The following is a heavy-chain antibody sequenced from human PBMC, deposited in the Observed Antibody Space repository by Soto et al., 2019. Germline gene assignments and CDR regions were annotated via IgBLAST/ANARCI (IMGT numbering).Heavy chain of an antibody. Sequence: SVKVSCKVSGYTLTELSMHWVRQAPGKGLEWMGGFDPEDGETIYAQKFQGRVTMTEDTSTDTAYMELSSLRSEDTAVYYCATDHHPYGEYVVSWFDPWGQGTLVTVSS. J-gene: IGHJ5*02. V-gene: IGHV1-24*01. CDR1: GYTLTELS. CDR3: ATDHHPYGEYVVSWFDP. D-gene: IGHD4-17*01. CDR2: FDPEDGET.